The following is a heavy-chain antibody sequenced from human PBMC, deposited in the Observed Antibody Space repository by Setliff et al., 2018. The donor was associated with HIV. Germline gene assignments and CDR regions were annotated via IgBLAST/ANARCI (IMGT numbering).Heavy chain of an antibody. CDR3: ATPLDATMGRDY. CDR2: IIPIFGTP. CDR1: GGTLSIYT. J-gene: IGHJ4*02. Sequence: ASVKVSCKASGGTLSIYTINWVRQAPGQGLEWMGGIIPIFGTPNFAPKFQGRVTITADESTKTAYMELSSLRSEDTAVYYCATPLDATMGRDYWGQGTLVTVSS. D-gene: IGHD5-18*01. V-gene: IGHV1-69*13.